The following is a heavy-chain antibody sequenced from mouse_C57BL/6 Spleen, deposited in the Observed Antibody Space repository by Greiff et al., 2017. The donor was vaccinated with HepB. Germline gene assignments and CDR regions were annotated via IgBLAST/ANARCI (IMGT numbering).Heavy chain of an antibody. CDR1: GYTFTSYW. Sequence: QVQLQQPGAELVKPGASVKMSCKASGYTFTSYWITWVKQRPGQGLEWIGDIYPGSGSTNYNEKFKSKATLTVDTSSSTAYMQLSSLTSEDAAVYYCARWGYYGNYGFNYWGQGTTLTVSS. V-gene: IGHV1-55*01. CDR3: ARWGYYGNYGFNY. CDR2: IYPGSGST. D-gene: IGHD2-1*01. J-gene: IGHJ2*01.